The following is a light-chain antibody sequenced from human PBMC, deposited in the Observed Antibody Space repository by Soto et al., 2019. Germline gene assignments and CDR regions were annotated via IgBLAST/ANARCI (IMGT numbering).Light chain of an antibody. CDR3: SSYTSGSTRVV. Sequence: QSALTQPASVSGSPGQSITISCTGTGSDVGGYNYVSWYQQHPGKAPKVMIYDVSKRPSGISNRFSGSKSGNTASLTISGLQIEDEADYYCSSYTSGSTRVVFGGGTNRTVL. J-gene: IGLJ2*01. CDR2: DVS. CDR1: GSDVGGYNY. V-gene: IGLV2-14*03.